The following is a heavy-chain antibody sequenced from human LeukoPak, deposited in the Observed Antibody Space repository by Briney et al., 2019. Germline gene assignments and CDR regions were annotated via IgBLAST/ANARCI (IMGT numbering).Heavy chain of an antibody. CDR2: INDYTGDT. V-gene: IGHV4-34*01. CDR3: ARGRIAKIVVVHSFSYGMDV. Sequence: PSETLSLTCTVFGGSFTDYFWTWLRHSPGKGLEWIGEINDYTGDTNYNPSLNSRVSISLEKSKNQFSLELRSVTAADTAVYYCARGRIAKIVVVHSFSYGMDVWGQGTTVTVSS. J-gene: IGHJ6*02. CDR1: GGSFTDYF. D-gene: IGHD3-22*01.